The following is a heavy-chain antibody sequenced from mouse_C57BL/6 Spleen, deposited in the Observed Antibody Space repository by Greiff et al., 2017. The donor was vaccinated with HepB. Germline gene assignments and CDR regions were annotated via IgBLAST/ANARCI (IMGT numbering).Heavy chain of an antibody. J-gene: IGHJ2*01. V-gene: IGHV1-15*01. CDR3: TRHEITTVVATGDY. CDR2: IDPETGGT. D-gene: IGHD1-1*01. Sequence: QVQLKESGAELVRPGASVTLSCKASGYTFTDYEMHWVKQTPVHGLEWIGAIDPETGGTAYNQKFKGKAILTADKSSSTAYMELRSLTSEDSAVYYCTRHEITTVVATGDYWGQGTTLTVSS. CDR1: GYTFTDYE.